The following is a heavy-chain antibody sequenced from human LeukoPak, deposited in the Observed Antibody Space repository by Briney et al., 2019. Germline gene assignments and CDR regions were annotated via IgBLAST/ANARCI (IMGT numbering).Heavy chain of an antibody. CDR1: GFTFDDYG. D-gene: IGHD3-16*01. V-gene: IGHV3-23*01. CDR3: AKAGAEYYDYVWGGNDYYYMDV. CDR2: ISGSGGST. Sequence: GGSLRLSCAASGFTFDDYGMSWVRQAPGKGLEWVSAISGSGGSTYYADSVKGRFTISRDNSKNTLYLQMNSLRAEDTAVYYCAKAGAEYYDYVWGGNDYYYMDVWGKGTTVTVSS. J-gene: IGHJ6*03.